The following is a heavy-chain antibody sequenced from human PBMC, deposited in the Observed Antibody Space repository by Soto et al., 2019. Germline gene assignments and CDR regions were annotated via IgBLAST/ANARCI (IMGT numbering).Heavy chain of an antibody. J-gene: IGHJ6*02. CDR2: IYYSGST. V-gene: IGHV4-59*12. D-gene: IGHD4-4*01. CDR1: GGSISSYY. CDR3: ARDSNYYYYGMDV. Sequence: SETLSLTCTVSGGSISSYYWSWIRQPPGKGLEWIGYIYYSGSTNYNPSLKSRVTISVDTSKNQFSLKLSSVTAADTAVYYCARDSNYYYYGMDVWGQGTTVTVSS.